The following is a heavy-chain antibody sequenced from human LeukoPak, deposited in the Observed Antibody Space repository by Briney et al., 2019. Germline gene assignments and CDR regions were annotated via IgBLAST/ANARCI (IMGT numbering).Heavy chain of an antibody. CDR2: ISYDGSNK. CDR3: TREEVAMVYFDY. CDR1: GFTFSTYA. Sequence: GGSLRLSCAASGFTFSTYAMHWVRQAPGKGLEWVAVISYDGSNKYYADPVKGRFTISRDNSKNTLYLQMNSLRAEDTAVYYCTREEVAMVYFDYWGQGTLVTVSS. V-gene: IGHV3-30-3*01. D-gene: IGHD5-18*01. J-gene: IGHJ4*02.